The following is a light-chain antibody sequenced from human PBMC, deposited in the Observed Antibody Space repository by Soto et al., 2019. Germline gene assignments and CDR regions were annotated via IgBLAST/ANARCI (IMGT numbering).Light chain of an antibody. CDR2: AAS. Sequence: TQTTKTQSSLSASVGDRVTITCRRSDNIAKYLNRYQQKPGQVPKLLIVAASRLQSGVPTRFSGSGSRTDFTLTINNLHPEDFATYYCQQGYSAPPWTFGQGTKVYIK. CDR3: QQGYSAPPWT. J-gene: IGKJ1*01. CDR1: DNIAKY. V-gene: IGKV1-39*01.